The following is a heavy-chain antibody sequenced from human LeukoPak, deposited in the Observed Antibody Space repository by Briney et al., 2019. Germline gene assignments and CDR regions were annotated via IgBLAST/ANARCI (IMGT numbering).Heavy chain of an antibody. CDR3: ARDRIAATATDWFDP. D-gene: IGHD6-13*01. J-gene: IGHJ5*02. V-gene: IGHV3-30*04. CDR2: ISYDGSNK. Sequence: GGSLRLSCAASGFTFSSYAMHWVRQAPGKGVEWVAVISYDGSNKYYADSVKGRFTISRDNSKNMLYLQVNSLRDEDTAVFYCARDRIAATATDWFDPWGQGTVVTVSS. CDR1: GFTFSSYA.